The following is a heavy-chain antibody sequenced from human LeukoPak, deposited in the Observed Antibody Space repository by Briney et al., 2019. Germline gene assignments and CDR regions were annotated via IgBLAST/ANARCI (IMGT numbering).Heavy chain of an antibody. CDR1: GGSISSSAYY. CDR3: ARASRWFLDAFDI. Sequence: PSETLSLTCTVSGGSISSSAYYWTWIRQPPGKGLEWIGYIFYSGSTNYNPSLKSRVTISVDTSKTQFSLKLSSVTAADTAVYYCARASRWFLDAFDIWGQGTMVTVSS. J-gene: IGHJ3*02. V-gene: IGHV4-61*08. CDR2: IFYSGST. D-gene: IGHD6-13*01.